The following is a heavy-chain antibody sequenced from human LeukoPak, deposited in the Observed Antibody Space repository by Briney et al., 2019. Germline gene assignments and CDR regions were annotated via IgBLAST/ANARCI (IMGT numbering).Heavy chain of an antibody. V-gene: IGHV1-8*03. Sequence: ASVKVSCKASGYTFTNCDINGVRQATGQGLEWMGWRNPNSGNTGYAQKFQGRVTITRNTSITKAYMELSSLRSEDTAVYYCARAGRRACDSWGQGKRVLVSS. CDR1: GYTFTNCD. CDR2: RNPNSGNT. CDR3: ARAGRRACDS. J-gene: IGHJ3*02.